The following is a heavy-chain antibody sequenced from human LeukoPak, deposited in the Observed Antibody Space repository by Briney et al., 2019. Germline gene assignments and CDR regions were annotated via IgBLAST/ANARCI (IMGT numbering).Heavy chain of an antibody. CDR2: IKADGSES. CDR3: ARESTGWYPDY. Sequence: GGSLRLSCAASGFTFSDYWMSWVRQAPGKGLEWVANIKADGSESHFVDPLRGRFTISRDNAQNSLYLQLNSLRAEDTAVYYCARESTGWYPDYWGQGTLVTVSS. V-gene: IGHV3-7*01. CDR1: GFTFSDYW. J-gene: IGHJ4*02. D-gene: IGHD6-19*01.